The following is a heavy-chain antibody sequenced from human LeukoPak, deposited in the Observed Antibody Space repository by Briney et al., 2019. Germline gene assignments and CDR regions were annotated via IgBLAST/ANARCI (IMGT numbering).Heavy chain of an antibody. CDR1: GHSIINSYY. D-gene: IGHD2-21*01. CDR2: IHHSGAT. V-gene: IGHV4-38-2*02. Sequence: PSETLSLTCIVSGHSIINSYYWGWIRQPPGKGLEWIGSIHHSGATYYNPSLSGRVAISLDKSRNHFTLMVTAVTAADTAFYYCARKGPEHLPTYFDHWGRGILVTVSS. CDR3: ARKGPEHLPTYFDH. J-gene: IGHJ4*02.